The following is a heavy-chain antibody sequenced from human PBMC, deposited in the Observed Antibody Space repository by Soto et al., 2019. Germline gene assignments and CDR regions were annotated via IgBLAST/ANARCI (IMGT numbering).Heavy chain of an antibody. CDR1: GGSISSGDYY. Sequence: PSETLSLTCTVSGGSISSGDYYWSWIRQPPGKGLEWIGYIYYSGSTYYNPSLKSRVTISVDTSKNQFSLKLSSVTAADTAVYYCARDHYDFWSGYSPVGFDTWGQGTLVTVSS. CDR2: IYYSGST. V-gene: IGHV4-30-4*01. CDR3: ARDHYDFWSGYSPVGFDT. D-gene: IGHD3-3*01. J-gene: IGHJ5*02.